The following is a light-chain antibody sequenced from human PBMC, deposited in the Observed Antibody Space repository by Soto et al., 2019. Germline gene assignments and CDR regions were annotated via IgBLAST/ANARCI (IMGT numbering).Light chain of an antibody. CDR2: GAS. Sequence: EMVLTQSPATLSVSPGDRATLSCRASQSLSDNLAWYQQRPGQAPRLLIYGASTRATGIPARFSGSGSGTEFTLTISSLQSEDFAVYHCQHRGTFGQGTKVEIK. V-gene: IGKV3-15*01. J-gene: IGKJ1*01. CDR3: QHRGT. CDR1: QSLSDN.